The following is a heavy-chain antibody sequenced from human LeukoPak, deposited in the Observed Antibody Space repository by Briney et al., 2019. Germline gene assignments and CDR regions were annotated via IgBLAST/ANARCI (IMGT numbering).Heavy chain of an antibody. Sequence: PSQTLSLTCTVSGGSISSGGYYWSWLRQHPGKGLEWIVYIYYSGSTYYNPSLKSRVTISVDTSKNQFSLKLSSLTAADTAGDYCARAPGDVEQAAFDYWGQGTLVTVSS. V-gene: IGHV4-31*03. CDR1: GGSISSGGYY. J-gene: IGHJ4*02. CDR3: ARAPGDVEQAAFDY. D-gene: IGHD3-10*01. CDR2: IYYSGST.